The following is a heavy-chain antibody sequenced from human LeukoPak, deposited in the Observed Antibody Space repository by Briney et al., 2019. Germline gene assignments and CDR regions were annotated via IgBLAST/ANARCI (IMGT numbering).Heavy chain of an antibody. CDR2: VFYSGST. J-gene: IGHJ4*02. CDR3: ASLKLELPAFDY. V-gene: IGHV4-39*07. Sequence: SETLSLTCTVSGDSISGSGYYWGWLRQPPGKGLEWIGSVFYSGSTYYNPSLKSRVTVSVDTSKNQFSLKLSSVTAADTAVYYCASLKLELPAFDYWGQGTLVTVSS. CDR1: GDSISGSGYY. D-gene: IGHD1-7*01.